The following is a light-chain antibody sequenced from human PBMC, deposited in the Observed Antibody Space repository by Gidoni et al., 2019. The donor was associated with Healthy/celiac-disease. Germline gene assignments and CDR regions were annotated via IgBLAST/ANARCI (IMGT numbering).Light chain of an antibody. J-gene: IGLJ2*01. CDR2: DVS. V-gene: IGLV2-14*01. CDR3: SSYTSSSIFVV. CDR1: SSDVGGYNY. Sequence: QSALTQPASVPGSPGQSITIPCTGTSSDVGGYNYVSWYQQHPGKAPKLMIYDVSNRPSGVSNRFSGSKSGNTASLTISGLQAEDEADYYCSSYTSSSIFVVFGGGTKLTVL.